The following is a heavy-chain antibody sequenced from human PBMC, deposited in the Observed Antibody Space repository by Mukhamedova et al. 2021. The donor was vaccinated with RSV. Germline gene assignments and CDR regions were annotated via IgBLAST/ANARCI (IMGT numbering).Heavy chain of an antibody. D-gene: IGHD3-22*01. Sequence: GLEWVSLIYSVGGTYYSDSVKGRFTISRDNSKNTLYLRMNSLRAEDTAVYYCARATYYYDGSGYYHWYFDLW. J-gene: IGHJ2*01. CDR3: ARATYYYDGSGYYHWYFDL. CDR2: IYSVGGT. V-gene: IGHV3-66*02.